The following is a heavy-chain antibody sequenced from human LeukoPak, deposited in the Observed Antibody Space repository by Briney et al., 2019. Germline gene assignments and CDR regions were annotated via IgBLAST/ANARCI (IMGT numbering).Heavy chain of an antibody. Sequence: GESLKISCKGSGYSFTSYWIGWVRQMPGKGLEWMGIIYPGDSDTRYSPSFQGQVTISADKSISTAYLQGSSLKASDTAMYYCARHRALVGATIDYWGQGTLVTVSS. D-gene: IGHD1-26*01. CDR2: IYPGDSDT. V-gene: IGHV5-51*01. CDR1: GYSFTSYW. J-gene: IGHJ4*02. CDR3: ARHRALVGATIDY.